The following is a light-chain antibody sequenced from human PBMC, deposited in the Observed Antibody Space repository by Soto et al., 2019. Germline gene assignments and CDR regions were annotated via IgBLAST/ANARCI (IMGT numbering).Light chain of an antibody. CDR2: EVT. J-gene: IGLJ3*02. V-gene: IGLV2-14*01. CDR1: SSDVGGYNY. CDR3: SAYTSSSTLV. Sequence: QSALTQPASVCGSPGQSITISCTGTSSDVGGYNYVSWYRHHPGKAPKLIIYEVTNRPSGVSNRFSGSKSANTAALTISGLQPEDEADYYCSAYTSSSTLVFGGGTKLTVL.